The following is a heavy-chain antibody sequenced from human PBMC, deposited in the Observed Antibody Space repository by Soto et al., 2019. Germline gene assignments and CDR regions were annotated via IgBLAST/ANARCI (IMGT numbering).Heavy chain of an antibody. CDR3: AASEAGYSGYDYVSDY. V-gene: IGHV3-30-3*01. CDR2: ISYDGNNK. D-gene: IGHD5-12*01. CDR1: GFTFSTYA. J-gene: IGHJ4*02. Sequence: GGSLRLSCAASGFTFSTYAMHWVRQAPGKGLEWVAVISYDGNNKYYADSVKGRFTISRDNSKNTLYLQMNSLRPEDTAVYYCAASEAGYSGYDYVSDYWGQGTLVTAPQ.